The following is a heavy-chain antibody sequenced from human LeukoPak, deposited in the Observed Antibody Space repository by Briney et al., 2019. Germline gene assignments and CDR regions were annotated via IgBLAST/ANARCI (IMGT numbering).Heavy chain of an antibody. D-gene: IGHD1-26*01. Sequence: GRSLRLSCVASGLTFSSYGMHWVRQAPGKGLEWVAVMSYDGRTKYYADSVKGRFTISRDNSKNTLYLQMNSLRGEDTAVYYCARDFSGASRIDYWGQGTLVTVSS. CDR2: MSYDGRTK. J-gene: IGHJ4*02. V-gene: IGHV3-30*03. CDR1: GLTFSSYG. CDR3: ARDFSGASRIDY.